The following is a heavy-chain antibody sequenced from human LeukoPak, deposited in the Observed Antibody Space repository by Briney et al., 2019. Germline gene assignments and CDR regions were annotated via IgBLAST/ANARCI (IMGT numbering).Heavy chain of an antibody. CDR2: IYYSGST. CDR1: GGSISSGGYY. D-gene: IGHD6-13*01. CDR3: ARVSGDNILYSSSWYVRGWFDP. Sequence: SQTLSLTCTVSGGSISSGGYYWSWIRQHPGKGLEWIGYIYYSGSTYYNPSLKSRVTISVDTSKNQFSLKLSSVTAADTAVYYCARVSGDNILYSSSWYVRGWFDPWGQGTLVTVSS. J-gene: IGHJ5*02. V-gene: IGHV4-31*03.